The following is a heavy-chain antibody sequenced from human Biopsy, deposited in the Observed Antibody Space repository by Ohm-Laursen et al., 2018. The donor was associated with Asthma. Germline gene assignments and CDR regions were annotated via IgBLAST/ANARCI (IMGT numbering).Heavy chain of an antibody. CDR1: GDSITSGGCC. CDR3: ARIPRRSGSYFVDY. Sequence: SETLSLTCTVSGDSITSGGCCWNWIRQHPGKGLEWIGYIHHSGTSYFNRSLKSRVSFSRDTSKNQFSLRLSSVTAADTAMYYCARIPRRSGSYFVDYWGQGTLVTVSS. V-gene: IGHV4-31*03. J-gene: IGHJ4*02. CDR2: IHHSGTS. D-gene: IGHD3-22*01.